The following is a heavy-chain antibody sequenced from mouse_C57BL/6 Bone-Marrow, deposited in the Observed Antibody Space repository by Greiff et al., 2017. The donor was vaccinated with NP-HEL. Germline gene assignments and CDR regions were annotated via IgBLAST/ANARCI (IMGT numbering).Heavy chain of an antibody. V-gene: IGHV2-3*01. Sequence: QVQLKESGPGLVAPSQRLSITCTVSGFSLTSYGVSWVRQPPGKGLEWLGVIWGDGSTNYHSALISRLSISKDNSKSQVFLKLNSLQTDDTATYYCAKPRGNYSDWYFDVWGTGTTVTVSS. J-gene: IGHJ1*03. CDR1: GFSLTSYG. CDR2: IWGDGST. CDR3: AKPRGNYSDWYFDV. D-gene: IGHD2-1*01.